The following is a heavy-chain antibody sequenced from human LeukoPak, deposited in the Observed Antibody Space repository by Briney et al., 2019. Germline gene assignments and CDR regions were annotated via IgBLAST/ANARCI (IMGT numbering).Heavy chain of an antibody. CDR3: VRDNPRCCGVVPANIDDY. V-gene: IGHV3-7*01. Sequence: GVSLRLSCTASGFTFSNYWMHWVRQAPGKGLEWVANIKEDGSAKWYLDSVKGRFTISRDNAKNSLYLQMNSLRAEDTAVYYCVRDNPRCCGVVPANIDDYWGQGTLVTVSS. J-gene: IGHJ4*02. CDR2: IKEDGSAK. CDR1: GFTFSNYW. D-gene: IGHD2-15*01.